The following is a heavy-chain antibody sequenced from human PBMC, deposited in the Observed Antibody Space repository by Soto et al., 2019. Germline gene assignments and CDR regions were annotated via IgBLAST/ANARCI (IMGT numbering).Heavy chain of an antibody. Sequence: GASVKVSCKASGYTFTSYDINWVRQATGQGLEWMGWMNPNSGNTGYAQKFQGRVTMTRNTSISTAYMELSSLRSEDTAVYYCARAFQGGVRPTIVVGYYFDYWGQGTLVTVSS. J-gene: IGHJ4*02. CDR1: GYTFTSYD. V-gene: IGHV1-8*01. CDR3: ARAFQGGVRPTIVVGYYFDY. CDR2: MNPNSGNT. D-gene: IGHD3-22*01.